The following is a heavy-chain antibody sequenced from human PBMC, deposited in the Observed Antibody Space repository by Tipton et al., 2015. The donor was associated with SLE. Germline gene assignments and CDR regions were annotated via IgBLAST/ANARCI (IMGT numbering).Heavy chain of an antibody. CDR3: ARFHLKSYYEFDS. CDR2: TYNNDRT. Sequence: TLSLTCTVSGVSIRRHYWRWIRLSPGKGLEWIVFTYNNDRTKYNPSLERRVTVSVDTSKNLLSLKLSSVTAADTAVYFCARFHLKSYYEFDSWGQGTLVTVSP. CDR1: GVSIRRHY. J-gene: IGHJ5*01. V-gene: IGHV4-59*11. D-gene: IGHD1-26*01.